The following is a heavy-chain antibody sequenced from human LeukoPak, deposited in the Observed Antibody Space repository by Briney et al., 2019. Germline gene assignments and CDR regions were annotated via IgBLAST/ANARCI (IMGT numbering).Heavy chain of an antibody. J-gene: IGHJ4*02. CDR3: ATPWGGFGELAY. V-gene: IGHV4-34*01. D-gene: IGHD3-10*01. CDR2: INHSGST. CDR1: GGSFSGHY. Sequence: PSETLSLTCAVYGGSFSGHYWIWIRQPPGKGLEWIGEINHSGSTNYNPSLKSRVTISVDTSKNQFSLKLSSETAADTAVYYCATPWGGFGELAYWGQGTLVTVSS.